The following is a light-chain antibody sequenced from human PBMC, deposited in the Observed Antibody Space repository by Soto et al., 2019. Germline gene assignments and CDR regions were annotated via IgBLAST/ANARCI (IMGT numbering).Light chain of an antibody. CDR3: QQSRTWT. J-gene: IGKJ1*01. Sequence: DIQMTQSPSTLSASVGDRVTITCRASQSISSWLAWYQQKPGKAPKLLIYDASSLESGVPSRFSGSGSGTEFTLTISSLQPDDFATYYCQQSRTWTFGQGTKVEIK. V-gene: IGKV1-5*01. CDR1: QSISSW. CDR2: DAS.